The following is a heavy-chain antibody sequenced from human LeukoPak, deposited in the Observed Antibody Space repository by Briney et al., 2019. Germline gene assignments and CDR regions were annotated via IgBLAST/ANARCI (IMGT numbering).Heavy chain of an antibody. V-gene: IGHV4-39*07. Sequence: SETLSLTCTVSGGSISSSSYYWGWIRQPPGKGLEWIGSIYYSGSTYYNPSLKSRVTISVDTSKNQFSLKLSSVTAADTAVYYCAREKYSYGYRVFDYWGQGTLVTVSS. D-gene: IGHD5-18*01. CDR1: GGSISSSSYY. CDR2: IYYSGST. CDR3: AREKYSYGYRVFDY. J-gene: IGHJ4*02.